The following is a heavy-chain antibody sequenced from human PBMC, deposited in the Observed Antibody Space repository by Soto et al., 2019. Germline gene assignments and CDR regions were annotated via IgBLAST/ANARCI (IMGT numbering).Heavy chain of an antibody. CDR1: GFSFSCSW. CDR3: ARARLWDLDFVS. J-gene: IGHJ5*02. Sequence: GSLRLSCAASGFSFSCSWMRWVRQAPGKGLEWVAHIKPDGSEKYYVDPVKGRFTFSRDNAKNSLFLPMTNLRAADTGAFYWARARLWDLDFVSWGQATRVSDTS. CDR2: IKPDGSEK. V-gene: IGHV3-7*03. D-gene: IGHD2-2*03.